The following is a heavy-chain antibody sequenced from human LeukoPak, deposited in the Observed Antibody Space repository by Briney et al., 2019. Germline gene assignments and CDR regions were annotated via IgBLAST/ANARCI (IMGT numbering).Heavy chain of an antibody. CDR1: GYTFTSYY. CDR3: ARGGEWLDAFDI. CDR2: INPSGGRK. D-gene: IGHD5-12*01. Sequence: ASVKVSCKASGYTFTSYYMHWGRQAPGEGREWRGVINPSGGRKSYAQKFQGRVTMTRDTSTSTVYMELSSLRSEDTAVYYCARGGEWLDAFDIWGQGTMVTVSS. V-gene: IGHV1-46*01. J-gene: IGHJ3*02.